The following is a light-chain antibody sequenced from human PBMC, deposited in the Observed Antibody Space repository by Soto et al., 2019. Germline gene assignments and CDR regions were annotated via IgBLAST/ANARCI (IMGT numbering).Light chain of an antibody. CDR1: SSDVGGYNY. Sequence: QSVLTQPASVSGSPGQSITISCTGTSSDVGGYNYVSWYQQYPGKVPKLMIYEVSNRPSGVSNRFSGSKSGNTASLTISGLQADDEAHYHCSSFTNTNTWVFGGGTKLTVL. V-gene: IGLV2-14*01. J-gene: IGLJ3*02. CDR3: SSFTNTNTWV. CDR2: EVS.